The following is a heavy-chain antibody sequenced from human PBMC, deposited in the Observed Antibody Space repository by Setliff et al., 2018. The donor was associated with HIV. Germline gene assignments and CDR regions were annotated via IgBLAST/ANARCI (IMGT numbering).Heavy chain of an antibody. CDR2: LNPSGDST. V-gene: IGHV1-46*01. CDR1: GYAFTTYY. CDR3: ARGGYHGFGSYGDY. J-gene: IGHJ4*02. Sequence: ASVKVSCKASGYAFTTYYVHWVRQAPGQGLEWMGILNPSGDSTAYAQQFQGRVTMTRDTSTSTVYMELSSLRSEDTAVYYCARGGYHGFGSYGDYWGQGTLVTVSS. D-gene: IGHD3-10*01.